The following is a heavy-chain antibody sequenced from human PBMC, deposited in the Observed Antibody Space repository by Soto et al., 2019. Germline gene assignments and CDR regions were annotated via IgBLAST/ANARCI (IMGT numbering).Heavy chain of an antibody. CDR3: ARASGAPTVPDSPTSSDP. J-gene: IGHJ5*02. D-gene: IGHD4-17*01. CDR2: IYRSGST. CDR1: GGSISSGGYS. Sequence: SETLSLTCAVSGGSISSGGYSWSWIRQPPGKGLEWIGYIYRSGSTYYNPSLKSRVTISVDRSKNQFSLKLSSVTAADTAVYYCARASGAPTVPDSPTSSDPWGQAPLVTVSS. V-gene: IGHV4-30-2*01.